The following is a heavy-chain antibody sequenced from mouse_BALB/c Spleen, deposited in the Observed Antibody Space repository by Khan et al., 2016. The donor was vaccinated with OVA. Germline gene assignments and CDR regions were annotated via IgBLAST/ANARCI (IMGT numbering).Heavy chain of an antibody. CDR3: ASSRFDYRYSFFAY. CDR1: GYSISSDYA. D-gene: IGHD2-14*01. Sequence: EVQLQESGPGLVKPSQSLSLTCTVTGYSISSDYAWTWIRQFPGNKLEWMGYIDYSGTTSYNPSLKSRISITRDTSKNQFFLQLNSVTTEDTATFYCASSRFDYRYSFFAYWGQGTTLTVSS. J-gene: IGHJ2*01. V-gene: IGHV3-2*02. CDR2: IDYSGTT.